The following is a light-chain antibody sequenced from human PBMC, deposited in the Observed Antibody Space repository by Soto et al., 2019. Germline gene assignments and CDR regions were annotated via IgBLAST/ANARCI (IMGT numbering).Light chain of an antibody. Sequence: EIVLTQSPATLSLSPGERATLSCRASQSISSYLAWYQQKPDQAPRLLIYDASNRATGIPARFSGSGSGTAFTLTISSLEPEDFAFYYCHQRSTWPFTFGPGTKVDIK. V-gene: IGKV3-11*01. CDR3: HQRSTWPFT. J-gene: IGKJ3*01. CDR2: DAS. CDR1: QSISSY.